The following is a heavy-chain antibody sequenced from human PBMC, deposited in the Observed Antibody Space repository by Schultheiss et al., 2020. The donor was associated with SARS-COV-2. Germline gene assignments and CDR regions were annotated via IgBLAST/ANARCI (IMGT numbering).Heavy chain of an antibody. Sequence: GGSLRLSCAASGFTVSSNYMSWVRQAPGKGLEWVSVISGSGGSTYYADSVKGRFTISRDNAKNSLYLQMNSLRAEDTAVYYCARDLVITVLGHNFDYWGQGTLVTVSS. V-gene: IGHV3-53*01. CDR1: GFTVSSNY. D-gene: IGHD3-22*01. CDR2: ISGSGGST. CDR3: ARDLVITVLGHNFDY. J-gene: IGHJ4*02.